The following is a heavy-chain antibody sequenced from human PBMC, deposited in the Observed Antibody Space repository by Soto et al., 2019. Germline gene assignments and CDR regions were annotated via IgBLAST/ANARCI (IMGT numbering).Heavy chain of an antibody. Sequence: QVQLVQSGAEVKKPGSSVKVSCMASGGSFSSYAINWVRQAPGQGLEWMGGVIPISGKANYAQKFQGRVKITADESTSTAYMELSSLRAADTAVYYCARDDYGDSVYYYEGMDVWGQGTTVTVSS. V-gene: IGHV1-69*01. CDR1: GGSFSSYA. CDR3: ARDDYGDSVYYYEGMDV. D-gene: IGHD4-17*01. CDR2: VIPISGKA. J-gene: IGHJ6*02.